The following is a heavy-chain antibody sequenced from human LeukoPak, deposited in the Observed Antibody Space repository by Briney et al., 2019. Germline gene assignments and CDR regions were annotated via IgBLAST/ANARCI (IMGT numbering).Heavy chain of an antibody. J-gene: IGHJ5*02. CDR2: ISYDGSNK. Sequence: GGSLRLSCAASGFTFSSYAMHWVRQAPGKGLEGVAVISYDGSNKYYADSVKGRFTISRDNSKNTLYLQMNSLRAEDTAVYYCARDSLRFRPYGSGSYYWFDPWGQGTLVTVSS. CDR1: GFTFSSYA. CDR3: ARDSLRFRPYGSGSYYWFDP. D-gene: IGHD3-10*01. V-gene: IGHV3-30*04.